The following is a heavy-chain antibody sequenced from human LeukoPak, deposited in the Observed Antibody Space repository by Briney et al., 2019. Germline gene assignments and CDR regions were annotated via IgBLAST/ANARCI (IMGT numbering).Heavy chain of an antibody. D-gene: IGHD3-9*01. Sequence: SETLSPTCTVSNYSISSGYYWGWIRQPPGKGLEWIGTIYHSGSTYYNPSLKSRVNISVDKSKNQFALKLTSVTAADTAVYYCARDSGDYDILTGYFYYYMDVWGKGTTVTISS. CDR2: IYHSGST. CDR1: NYSISSGYY. CDR3: ARDSGDYDILTGYFYYYMDV. J-gene: IGHJ6*03. V-gene: IGHV4-38-2*02.